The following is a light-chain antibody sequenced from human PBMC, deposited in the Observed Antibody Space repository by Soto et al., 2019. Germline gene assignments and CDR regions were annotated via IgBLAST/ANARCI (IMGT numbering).Light chain of an antibody. V-gene: IGLV2-8*01. CDR2: EVT. Sequence: QSELTQPPSASGSPGQSVTISCTGSSNDVGAYNYVSWYQQHPGKAPKLIIYEVTKRPSGVPDRFSGSKSGNTASLTVSGLQADDEADYFCGSDPGSDNYVFGTGTKVTVL. J-gene: IGLJ1*01. CDR1: SNDVGAYNY. CDR3: GSDPGSDNYV.